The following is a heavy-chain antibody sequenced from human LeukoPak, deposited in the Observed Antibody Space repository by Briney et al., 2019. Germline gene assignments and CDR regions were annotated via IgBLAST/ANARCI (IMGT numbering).Heavy chain of an antibody. Sequence: ASVTVSFKASGYTFTSYYMHWVRQAPGQGLEWMGIINPSGGSTTYAQKFQDRVTMTRDTSTSTVYMELSSLRSEDTAVYYCAREGTLGELFPDDYWGQGTLVTVSS. CDR3: AREGTLGELFPDDY. D-gene: IGHD3-16*01. J-gene: IGHJ4*02. CDR1: GYTFTSYY. CDR2: INPSGGST. V-gene: IGHV1-46*01.